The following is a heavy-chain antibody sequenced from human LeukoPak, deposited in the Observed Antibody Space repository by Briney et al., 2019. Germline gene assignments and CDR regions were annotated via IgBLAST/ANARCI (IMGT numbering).Heavy chain of an antibody. CDR3: ARVGVSYGYFDY. CDR2: INPSGGST. V-gene: IGHV1-46*01. D-gene: IGHD5-18*01. Sequence: ASVKVSCKAPGYTFTSYYMHWVRQAPGQGLEWMGIINPSGGSTSYAQKFQGRVTMTRDTSTSTVYMELSSLRSEDTAVYYCARVGVSYGYFDYWGQGTLVTVSS. CDR1: GYTFTSYY. J-gene: IGHJ4*02.